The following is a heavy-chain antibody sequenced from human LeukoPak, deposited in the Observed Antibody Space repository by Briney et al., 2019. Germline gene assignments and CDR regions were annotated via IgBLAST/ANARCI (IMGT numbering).Heavy chain of an antibody. Sequence: PSETLSLTCTVSGYSISSGYYWGWIRQPPGKGLEWIGSIYHSGSTYYNPSLKSRVTISVDTSKNQFSLKLSSVTAADTAVYYCAREGVGATEGGAFDIWGQGTMVTVSS. CDR2: IYHSGST. CDR3: AREGVGATEGGAFDI. D-gene: IGHD1-26*01. J-gene: IGHJ3*02. CDR1: GYSISSGYY. V-gene: IGHV4-38-2*02.